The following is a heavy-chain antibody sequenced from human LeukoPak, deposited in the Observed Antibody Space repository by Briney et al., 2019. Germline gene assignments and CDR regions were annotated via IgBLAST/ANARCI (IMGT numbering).Heavy chain of an antibody. Sequence: AGGSLRLSCVASGFTFSSYWMHWVRHAPGKGLVWVSRINSGGSSTSYADSVKGRFTISRDNAKNTLYLQMNSLRAEDTAVYYCARADYWLPIDYWGQGTLVTVSS. CDR2: INSGGSST. D-gene: IGHD3-9*01. CDR3: ARADYWLPIDY. J-gene: IGHJ4*02. CDR1: GFTFSSYW. V-gene: IGHV3-74*01.